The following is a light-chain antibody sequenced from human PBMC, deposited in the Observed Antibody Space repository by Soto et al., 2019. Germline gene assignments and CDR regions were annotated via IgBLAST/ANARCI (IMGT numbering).Light chain of an antibody. CDR1: QSFSSY. V-gene: IGKV3-11*01. CDR2: DTS. CDR3: HQRNSWLYT. Sequence: EIVLTQSPATLSLSPGERATLSCRASQSFSSYLAWYQQKPGQAPRLLIYDTSNRATGIPARFSGSGSGTDFTLTISSLEPEDFAVYYCHQRNSWLYTFGQGTKLEIK. J-gene: IGKJ2*01.